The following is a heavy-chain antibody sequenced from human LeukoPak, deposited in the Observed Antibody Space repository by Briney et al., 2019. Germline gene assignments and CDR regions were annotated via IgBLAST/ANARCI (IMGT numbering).Heavy chain of an antibody. CDR1: GFTFSNYA. D-gene: IGHD6-6*01. V-gene: IGHV3-23*01. Sequence: PGGSLRLSCAASGFTFSNYAMRWVRQAPGKGLEWVSGISGSGDSTYYADSVKGRFTISRDNSKNTLYLQMNSLRAEDTAVYYCAKGSIAARYYYYYYMDVWGKGTTVTVSS. CDR3: AKGSIAARYYYYYYMDV. J-gene: IGHJ6*03. CDR2: ISGSGDST.